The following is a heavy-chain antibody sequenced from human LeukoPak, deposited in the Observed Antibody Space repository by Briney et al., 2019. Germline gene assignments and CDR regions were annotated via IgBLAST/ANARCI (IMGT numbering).Heavy chain of an antibody. D-gene: IGHD5-24*01. J-gene: IGHJ4*02. V-gene: IGHV3-74*01. Sequence: GGSLRLSCAASGFTFSSYWMHWVRQAPGKGLVWVSRINSDGSSTRYADSVKGRFTISRDNAKNTLYLQMNSLRAEDTAMYYCTRVNTRNGYNDYWGQGTLVTVSS. CDR3: TRVNTRNGYNDY. CDR1: GFTFSSYW. CDR2: INSDGSST.